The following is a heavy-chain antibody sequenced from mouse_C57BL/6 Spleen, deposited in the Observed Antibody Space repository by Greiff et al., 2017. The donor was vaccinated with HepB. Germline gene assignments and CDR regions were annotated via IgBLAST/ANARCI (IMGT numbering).Heavy chain of an antibody. CDR2: ISDGGSYT. J-gene: IGHJ3*01. CDR3: ARESYDYDWFAY. CDR1: GFTFSSYA. V-gene: IGHV5-4*01. Sequence: EVHLVESGGGLVKPGGSLKLSCAASGFTFSSYAMSWVRQTPEKRLEWVATISDGGSYTYYPDNVKGRFTISRDNAKNNLYLQMSHLKSEDTAMYYCARESYDYDWFAYWGQGTLVTVSA. D-gene: IGHD2-4*01.